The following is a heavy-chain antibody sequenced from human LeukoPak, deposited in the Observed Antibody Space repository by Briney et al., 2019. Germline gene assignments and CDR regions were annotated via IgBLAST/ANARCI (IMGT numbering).Heavy chain of an antibody. CDR2: IYYSGST. Sequence: PSETLSLTCTVSGDSVSNDKYYWGWLRQPPGKGLEWIGSIYYSGSTYYNPSLNSRVTISVDTSKNQFSLKLSSVTAADTAVYYCARLGWWDSWGQGTLVTVSS. CDR3: ARLGWWDS. CDR1: GDSVSNDKYY. J-gene: IGHJ4*02. D-gene: IGHD2-15*01. V-gene: IGHV4-39*01.